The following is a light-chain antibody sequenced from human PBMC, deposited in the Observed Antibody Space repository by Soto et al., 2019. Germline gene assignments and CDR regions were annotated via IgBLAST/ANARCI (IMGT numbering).Light chain of an antibody. CDR3: AAWDDSLSGCVI. V-gene: IGLV1-44*01. J-gene: IGLJ2*01. Sequence: QPVLTQPPSASGTPGRSVTISCSGSRSNIGSNTVTWYQQVPGTAPKLLMYNTNQRPSGVPDRFSASKSGTSASLTISGLQSEDEADYYCAAWDDSLSGCVIFGGGTKLTVL. CDR2: NTN. CDR1: RSNIGSNT.